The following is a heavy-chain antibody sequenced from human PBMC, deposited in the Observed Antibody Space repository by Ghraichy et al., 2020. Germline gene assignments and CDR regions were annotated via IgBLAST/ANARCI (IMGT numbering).Heavy chain of an antibody. CDR2: IYYGGNT. V-gene: IGHV4-31*03. CDR3: ASLVFTDFDSRFDS. Sequence: SQTLSLTCTVSGDSISSGGYYWTWIRQRPGKGLEWIGYIYYGGNTYYSPSLKSRLTISVDTSQNQFSLQLTSLTVADSALYSCASLVFTDFDSRFDSWGQGTLVTVSS. D-gene: IGHD3-22*01. J-gene: IGHJ4*02. CDR1: GDSISSGGYY.